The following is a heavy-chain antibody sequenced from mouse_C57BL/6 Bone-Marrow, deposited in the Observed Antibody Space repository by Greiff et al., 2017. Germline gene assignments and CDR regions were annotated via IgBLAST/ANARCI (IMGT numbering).Heavy chain of an antibody. Sequence: QVQLQQPGAELVKPGASVKMSCKASGYTFTSYWITWVKQRPGQGLEWIGDLYPGSGSTNYNEKFKSKATLTVDTSSSTAYMQLSSLTSEESAVYYCARYGGYLTTWFAYWGQGTLVTVSA. CDR2: LYPGSGST. J-gene: IGHJ3*01. V-gene: IGHV1-55*01. CDR1: GYTFTSYW. D-gene: IGHD2-3*01. CDR3: ARYGGYLTTWFAY.